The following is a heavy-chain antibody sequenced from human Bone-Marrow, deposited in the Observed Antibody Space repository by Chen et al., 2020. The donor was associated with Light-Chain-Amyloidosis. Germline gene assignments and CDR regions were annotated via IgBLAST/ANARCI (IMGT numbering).Heavy chain of an antibody. J-gene: IGHJ3*01. CDR3: ARELFCGGGCYHNAFDV. D-gene: IGHD2-21*02. Sequence: QVQLQQWGAGLLTPSETLSLTCAVYGGSFSDFYWSWIRQSPGRGLEWIGEISLSGGSNYNPSLKSRVTISLDTSDNRLSLSLSSVTAADTALYYCARELFCGGGCYHNAFDVWGQGTLVTVSS. CDR2: ISLSGGS. CDR1: GGSFSDFY. V-gene: IGHV4-34*01.